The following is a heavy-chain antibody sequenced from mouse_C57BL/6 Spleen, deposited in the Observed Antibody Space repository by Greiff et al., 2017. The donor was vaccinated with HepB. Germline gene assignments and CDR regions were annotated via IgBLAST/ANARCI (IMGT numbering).Heavy chain of an antibody. CDR2: INPNNGGT. CDR3: ARSGSNYVAWFAY. CDR1: GYTFTDYY. D-gene: IGHD2-5*01. Sequence: VQLKESGPELVKPGASVKISCKASGYTFTDYYMNWVKQSHGKSLEWIGDINPNNGGTSYNQKFKGKATLTVDKSSSTAYMELRSLTSEDSAVYYCARSGSNYVAWFAYWGQGTLVTVSA. V-gene: IGHV1-26*01. J-gene: IGHJ3*01.